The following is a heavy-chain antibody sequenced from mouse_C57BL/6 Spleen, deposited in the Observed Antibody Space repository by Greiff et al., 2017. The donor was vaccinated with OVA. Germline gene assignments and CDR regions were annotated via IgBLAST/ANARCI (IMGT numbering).Heavy chain of an antibody. CDR3: AGGLYDYDGGRNAMDY. V-gene: IGHV1-82*01. Sequence: QVQLKQSGPELVKPGASVKISCKASGYAFSSSWMNWVKQRPGKGLEWIGRIYPGDGDTNYNGKFKGKATLTADKSSSTAYMQLSSLTSEDSAVYFCAGGLYDYDGGRNAMDYWGQGTSVTVSS. D-gene: IGHD2-4*01. CDR1: GYAFSSSW. J-gene: IGHJ4*01. CDR2: IYPGDGDT.